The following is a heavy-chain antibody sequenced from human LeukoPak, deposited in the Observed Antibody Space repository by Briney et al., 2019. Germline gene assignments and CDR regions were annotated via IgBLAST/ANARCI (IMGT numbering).Heavy chain of an antibody. D-gene: IGHD3-22*01. J-gene: IGHJ4*02. CDR3: VRGRGDYYDSSGGYYFDF. Sequence: PSETLSLTCTVSGGSISSGDYYWSWIRQPPGKGLEWIGYIYYSGSTYYNPSLKSRVTISEDTSTNQFSLKLSSVTAADTAVYYCVRGRGDYYDSSGGYYFDFWGQGTLVTVSS. V-gene: IGHV4-30-4*01. CDR2: IYYSGST. CDR1: GGSISSGDYY.